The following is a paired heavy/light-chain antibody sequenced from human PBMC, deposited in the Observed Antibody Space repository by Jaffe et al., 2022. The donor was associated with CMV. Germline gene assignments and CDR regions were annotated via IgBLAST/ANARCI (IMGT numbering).Heavy chain of an antibody. D-gene: IGHD1-26*01. CDR3: AKDLGGATLWNWFDP. Sequence: QVQLVESGGGVVQPGRSLRLSCAASGFSFSSFGIHWVRQAPGKGLEWVAVISNDASNKYYADSVRGRFTISRDNSKNTLYLQMNSLRPDDTAVYYCAKDLGGATLWNWFDPWGQGTLVTVSS. CDR2: ISNDASNK. J-gene: IGHJ5*02. V-gene: IGHV3-30*18. CDR1: GFSFSSFG.
Light chain of an antibody. J-gene: IGKJ4*01. V-gene: IGKV2D-29*01. Sequence: DIVLTQTPLSLSVTPGQPASISCESSQSLLHSNGKTYLYWYLQKPGQPPQLLIYEVSNRFSGVPDRFSGSGSGTDFTLKISRVEAEDVGVYYCMQNIHLPLTFGGGTRVDIK. CDR3: MQNIHLPLT. CDR1: QSLLHSNGKTY. CDR2: EVS.